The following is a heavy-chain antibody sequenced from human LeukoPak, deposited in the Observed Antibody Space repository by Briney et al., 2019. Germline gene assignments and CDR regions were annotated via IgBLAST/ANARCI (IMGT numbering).Heavy chain of an antibody. CDR2: ISGSGGST. V-gene: IGHV3-23*01. CDR1: GFTVSSNY. D-gene: IGHD3-16*01. Sequence: PRGSLRLSCAASGFTVSSNYMSWVRQAPGKGLEWVSAISGSGGSTYYADSVKGRFTISRDNSKNTLYLQMNSLRAEDTAVYYCANAGGDYWGQGTLVTVSS. J-gene: IGHJ4*02. CDR3: ANAGGDY.